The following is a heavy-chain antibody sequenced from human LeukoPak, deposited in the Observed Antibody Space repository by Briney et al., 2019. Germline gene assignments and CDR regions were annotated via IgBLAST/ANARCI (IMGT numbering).Heavy chain of an antibody. CDR3: ARSLWGYCSSTSCRDNWFEP. Sequence: ASVKLPCTASGYTFTSYDINRMRQAHAQGIEWMGWLNLNSGNTGYAQKFQGRVTITRNTSISTVYMELSGLRSEDTAVYYCARSLWGYCSSTSCRDNWFEPWGQGTLVTVSS. V-gene: IGHV1-8*03. D-gene: IGHD2-2*01. CDR2: LNLNSGNT. CDR1: GYTFTSYD. J-gene: IGHJ5*02.